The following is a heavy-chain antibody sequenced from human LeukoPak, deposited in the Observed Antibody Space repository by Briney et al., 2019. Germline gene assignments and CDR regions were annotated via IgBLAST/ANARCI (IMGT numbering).Heavy chain of an antibody. CDR2: IKSKPDGGTI. CDR1: GFTFSNAW. V-gene: IGHV3-15*01. Sequence: GGSLRLSCAASGFTFSNAWMHWVRQAPGKGLGWVGRIKSKPDGGTIDYAAPVKGRFTISRDDSKNTLYLQMNSLKTEDTAVYYCLTGGLWFGEPQPYWGQGTLVTVSS. D-gene: IGHD3-10*01. J-gene: IGHJ4*02. CDR3: LTGGLWFGEPQPY.